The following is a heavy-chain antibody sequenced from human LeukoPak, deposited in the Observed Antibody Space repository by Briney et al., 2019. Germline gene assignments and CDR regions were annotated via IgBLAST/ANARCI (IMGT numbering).Heavy chain of an antibody. D-gene: IGHD3-16*01. CDR1: GFTFSSYD. J-gene: IGHJ4*02. V-gene: IGHV3-13*01. CDR2: IGTAGDT. Sequence: GGSLRLSRAASGFTFSSYDMHWVRQATGKGLEWVSAIGTAGDTYYPGSVKGRFTISRENAKNSLYLQMNSLRAGDTAVYYCARGSPLGIFDYWGQGTLVTVSS. CDR3: ARGSPLGIFDY.